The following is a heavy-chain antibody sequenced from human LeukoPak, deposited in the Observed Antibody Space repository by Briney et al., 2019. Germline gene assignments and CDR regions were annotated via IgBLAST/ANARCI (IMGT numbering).Heavy chain of an antibody. D-gene: IGHD3-3*01. V-gene: IGHV3-23*01. Sequence: GGSLRLSCAASGFTFSSYAMSWVRQAPGKGLEWVSAISGSGNRTYYADSVKGRFTISRDNSKNTLYLQMNSLRAEDTALYYCAKDFWSTYDAYWGQGTVVTVSS. CDR1: GFTFSSYA. CDR2: ISGSGNRT. CDR3: AKDFWSTYDAY. J-gene: IGHJ4*02.